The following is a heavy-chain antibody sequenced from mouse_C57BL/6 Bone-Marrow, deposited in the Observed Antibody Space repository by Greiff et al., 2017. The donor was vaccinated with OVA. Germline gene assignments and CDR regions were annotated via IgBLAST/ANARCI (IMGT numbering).Heavy chain of an antibody. Sequence: DVMLVESGGDLVKPGGSLKLSCAASGFTFSSYGMSWVRQTPDKRLEWVATISSDGSYTYYPDSVKGRFTISRDNAKNTLYLQMSSLKSEDTAMYYCARNYDYDAAWFAYWGQGTLVTVSA. D-gene: IGHD2-4*01. V-gene: IGHV5-6*02. CDR1: GFTFSSYG. CDR2: ISSDGSYT. J-gene: IGHJ3*01. CDR3: ARNYDYDAAWFAY.